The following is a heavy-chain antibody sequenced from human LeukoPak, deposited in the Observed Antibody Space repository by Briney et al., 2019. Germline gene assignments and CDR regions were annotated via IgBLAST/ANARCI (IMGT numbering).Heavy chain of an antibody. CDR2: IYHSGST. V-gene: IGHV4-38-2*02. D-gene: IGHD1-1*01. Sequence: SETLSLTCTVSGYSISSGYYWGWIRQPPGKGLEWIGSIYHSGSTYYNPSLKSRVTISVDTSKNQFSLKLSSVTAADTAVYYCARVQLELKYYYYYMDVWGKGTTVTVSS. CDR1: GYSISSGYY. J-gene: IGHJ6*03. CDR3: ARVQLELKYYYYYMDV.